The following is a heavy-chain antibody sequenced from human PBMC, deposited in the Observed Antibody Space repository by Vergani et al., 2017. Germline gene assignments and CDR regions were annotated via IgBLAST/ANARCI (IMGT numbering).Heavy chain of an antibody. CDR2: IYYSGST. Sequence: QVQLQESGPGLVKPSETLSLTCTVSGGSISSYYWSWIRQPPGKGLEWIGDIYYSGSTNYNPSLKSRVTISVDTSKNQFSLELSSVTAADTAVYYCARARGVDYGGNSGIYFDYWGQGTLVTVSS. J-gene: IGHJ4*02. CDR1: GGSISSYY. V-gene: IGHV4-59*01. CDR3: ARARGVDYGGNSGIYFDY. D-gene: IGHD4-23*01.